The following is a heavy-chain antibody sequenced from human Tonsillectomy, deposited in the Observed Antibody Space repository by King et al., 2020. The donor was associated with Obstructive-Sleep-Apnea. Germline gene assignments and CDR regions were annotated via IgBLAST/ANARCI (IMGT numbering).Heavy chain of an antibody. CDR1: GGSINSYY. CDR3: ARDRVGRDGYNRFDY. V-gene: IGHV4-59*01. Sequence: QLQESGPGLVKPSETLSLTCTVSGGSINSYYCSWIRQTPGQGLEWIGYISYSGSTNYNPSLKRRVTISVDTSKNQFSLKLSSVTAAATAVYYCARDRVGRDGYNRFDYWGQGTLVTVSS. D-gene: IGHD5-24*01. CDR2: ISYSGST. J-gene: IGHJ4*02.